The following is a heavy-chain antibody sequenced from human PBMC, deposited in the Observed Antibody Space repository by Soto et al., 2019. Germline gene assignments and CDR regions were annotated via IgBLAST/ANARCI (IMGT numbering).Heavy chain of an antibody. Sequence: GESLKISCQVTGYSFTSNWVAWVRQKPGKGLEWMGIIYPGDSDTRYSPSFQGQVIMSADRATSTAYLQWISLRASDTAMYYCARQPACGASKLGMYVWGQGTTVTVSS. CDR2: IYPGDSDT. V-gene: IGHV5-51*01. D-gene: IGHD1-26*01. J-gene: IGHJ6*02. CDR3: ARQPACGASKLGMYV. CDR1: GYSFTSNW.